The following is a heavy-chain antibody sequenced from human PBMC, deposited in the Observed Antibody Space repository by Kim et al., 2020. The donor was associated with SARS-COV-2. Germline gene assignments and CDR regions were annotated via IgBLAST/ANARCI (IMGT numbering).Heavy chain of an antibody. Sequence: ASVKVSCKASGYTFTTYGIIWVRQAPGQGLEWMGWISANNGKTDCAQKLQGRITMTTDASTSTAYLELRSLSSDDTAVYYCARGLGNYFGSGSPYGYYYYLDVWGKGTTVTVSS. CDR1: GYTFTTYG. J-gene: IGHJ6*03. CDR2: ISANNGKT. V-gene: IGHV1-18*01. CDR3: ARGLGNYFGSGSPYGYYYYLDV. D-gene: IGHD3-10*01.